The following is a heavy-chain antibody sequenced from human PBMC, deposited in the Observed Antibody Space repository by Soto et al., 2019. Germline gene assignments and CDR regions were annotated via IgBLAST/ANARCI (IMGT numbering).Heavy chain of an antibody. V-gene: IGHV1-69*13. Sequence: SVKVSCKASGGTFSSYAISLVRQAPGQGLEWMGGIIPIFGTANYAQKFQGRVTITADESTSTAYMELSSLRSEDTAVYYCARVWTYHYASSGPSGDYWGQGTLVTVSS. D-gene: IGHD3-22*01. J-gene: IGHJ4*02. CDR3: ARVWTYHYASSGPSGDY. CDR1: GGTFSSYA. CDR2: IIPIFGTA.